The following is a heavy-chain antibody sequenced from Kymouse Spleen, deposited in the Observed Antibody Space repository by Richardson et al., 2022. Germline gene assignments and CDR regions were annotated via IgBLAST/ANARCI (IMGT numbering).Heavy chain of an antibody. J-gene: IGHJ4*02. D-gene: IGHD7-27*02. Sequence: QVQLQQWGAGLLKPSETLSLTCAVYGGSFSGYYWSWIRQPPGKGLEWIGEINHSGSTNYNPSLKSRVTISVDTSKNQFSLKLSSVTAADTAVYYCARTSNWGHFDYWGQGTLVTVSS. CDR3: ARTSNWGHFDY. CDR1: GGSFSGYY. CDR2: INHSGST. V-gene: IGHV4-34*01.